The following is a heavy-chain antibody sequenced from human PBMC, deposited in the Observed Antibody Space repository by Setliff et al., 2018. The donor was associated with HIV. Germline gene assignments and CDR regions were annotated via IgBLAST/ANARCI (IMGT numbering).Heavy chain of an antibody. CDR1: GGSITSDNYY. V-gene: IGHV4-61*01. D-gene: IGHD3-22*01. J-gene: IGHJ4*02. Sequence: SETLSLTCTVSGGSITSDNYYWSWIRQPPGRGLEWIGYIYTSGSTNYNPSLKSRVTISVDTSKNQFSLKLSSVTAADTAVYYCARGLSFYDPGGFDYWGQGTRVTVSS. CDR3: ARGLSFYDPGGFDY. CDR2: IYTSGST.